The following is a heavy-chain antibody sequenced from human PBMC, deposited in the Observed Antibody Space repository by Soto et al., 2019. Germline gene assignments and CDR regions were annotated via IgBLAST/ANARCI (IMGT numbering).Heavy chain of an antibody. CDR1: GGSVTSSRYY. D-gene: IGHD1-7*01. Sequence: KTSETLSLTCTVSGGSVTSSRYYWGWIRQPPGKGLEWIGSIYYTGSTYYNPSLKSRLTISLDTSENKFSLNLSTLHAADTAVYFCASTNLLNYAVDDRGQGTAVTVSS. CDR3: ASTNLLNYAVDD. J-gene: IGHJ6*02. V-gene: IGHV4-39*01. CDR2: IYYTGST.